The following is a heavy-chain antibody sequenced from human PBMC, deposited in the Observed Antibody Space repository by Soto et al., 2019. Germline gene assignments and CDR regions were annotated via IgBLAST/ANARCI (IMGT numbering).Heavy chain of an antibody. CDR3: ARPPLGDSPEGMDAFDI. CDR2: IYPGDSDT. V-gene: IGHV5-51*01. J-gene: IGHJ3*02. D-gene: IGHD3-10*01. CDR1: GYNFGTYW. Sequence: GESLKISCKVSGYNFGTYWITWVRQMPGKGLEWMGIIYPGDSDTRYSPSFQGQVTISADKSISTAYLQWSSLKASDTAMYYCARPPLGDSPEGMDAFDIWGQGTMVTVSS.